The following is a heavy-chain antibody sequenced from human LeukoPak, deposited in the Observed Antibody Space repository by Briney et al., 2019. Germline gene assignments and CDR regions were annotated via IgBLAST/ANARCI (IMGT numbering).Heavy chain of an antibody. D-gene: IGHD3/OR15-3a*01. J-gene: IGHJ4*02. CDR3: TRQGDWNFEF. Sequence: GGSLRLSCAASGLISSTYGMTWVRQAPGKGLEWVSGISGSGDSTYYAESVKGRFTISRDNSKNTLYLQMNFLRADDTAIYYCTRQGDWNFEFWGQGTLVTVSS. CDR2: ISGSGDST. V-gene: IGHV3-23*01. CDR1: GLISSTYG.